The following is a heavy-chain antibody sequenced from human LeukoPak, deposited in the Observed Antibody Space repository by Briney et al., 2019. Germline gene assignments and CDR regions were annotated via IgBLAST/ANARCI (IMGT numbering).Heavy chain of an antibody. CDR3: AKDKYDYGAFDI. V-gene: IGHV3-33*06. CDR2: IWYDGSNK. Sequence: PGGSLRLSCAASGFTFSSYAMHWVRQAPGKGLEWVAVIWYDGSNKYYADSVKGRFTISRDNSKNTLYLQMNSLRAEDTAVYYCAKDKYDYGAFDIWGQGTMVTVSS. CDR1: GFTFSSYA. D-gene: IGHD4-17*01. J-gene: IGHJ3*02.